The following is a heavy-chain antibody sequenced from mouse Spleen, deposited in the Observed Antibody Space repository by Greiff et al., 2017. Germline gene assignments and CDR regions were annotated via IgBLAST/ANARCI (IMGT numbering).Heavy chain of an antibody. CDR2: ISNGGGTT. J-gene: IGHJ4*01. Sequence: DVKLQESGGGLVQPGGSLKLSCEASGFTFSDYYMYWVRQTQEKRLGWVAYISNGGGTTYYPDTVKGRFTISRDNAKNTLYLQMSRLKSEDTGMYYCARPISSGVAEAMDYWGQGTSVTVSS. CDR1: GFTFSDYY. D-gene: IGHD1-1*01. CDR3: ARPISSGVAEAMDY. V-gene: IGHV5-12*01.